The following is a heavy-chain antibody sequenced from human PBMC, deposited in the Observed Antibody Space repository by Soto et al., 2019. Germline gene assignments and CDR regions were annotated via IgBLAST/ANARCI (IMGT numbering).Heavy chain of an antibody. V-gene: IGHV1-69*12. CDR3: ARGVTAMADYYYGMDV. J-gene: IGHJ6*02. CDR1: GGTFSSYA. D-gene: IGHD5-18*01. Sequence: QVQLVQSGAEVKKPGSSVKVSCKASGGTFSSYAISWVRQAPGQGLEWMGGIIPIFGTANYAQKFQGRVTITADESTSTAYRELSSLRSEDTAVYYCARGVTAMADYYYGMDVWGQGTTVTVSS. CDR2: IIPIFGTA.